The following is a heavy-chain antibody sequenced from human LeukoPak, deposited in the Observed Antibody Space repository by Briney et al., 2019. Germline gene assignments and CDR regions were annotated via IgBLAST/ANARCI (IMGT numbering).Heavy chain of an antibody. CDR3: ARDGRDSRMDY. CDR2: INPNSGDT. CDR1: GYTFTGYY. V-gene: IGHV1-2*04. D-gene: IGHD3-22*01. Sequence: ASVKVSCKASGYTFTGYYMHWVRQAPGPGLEWMGWINPNSGDTNYAQKFQGWVTMTRDTSISTAYMELSRLRSDDTAVYYCARDGRDSRMDYWGQGTLVTVSS. J-gene: IGHJ4*02.